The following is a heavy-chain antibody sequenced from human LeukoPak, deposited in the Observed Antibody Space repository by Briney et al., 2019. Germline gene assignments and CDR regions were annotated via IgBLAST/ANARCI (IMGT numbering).Heavy chain of an antibody. D-gene: IGHD3-22*01. CDR2: MNPNSGNT. Sequence: ASVKVSCKASGYTFTSYDINWVRQATGQGLEWMGWMNPNSGNTGYAQKFQGRVTMTRNTSISTAYMELSSLRSEDTAVYYCARDPTRVSRYDSSGYYYRAGMDVWAKGPRSPSP. J-gene: IGHJ6*02. CDR3: ARDPTRVSRYDSSGYYYRAGMDV. CDR1: GYTFTSYD. V-gene: IGHV1-8*01.